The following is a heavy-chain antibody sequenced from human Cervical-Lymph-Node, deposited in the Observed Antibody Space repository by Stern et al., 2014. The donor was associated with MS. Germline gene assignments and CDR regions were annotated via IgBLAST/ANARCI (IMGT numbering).Heavy chain of an antibody. CDR2: INPGDSET. CDR3: ARQTTAWASDV. J-gene: IGHJ4*02. V-gene: IGHV5-51*01. CDR1: GFKFSIYW. Sequence: EVQLVESGAELIRPGESLKISCKGSGFKFSIYWIAWVRQMPGKGLEWVGMINPGDSETRYSPSSQGQVPMSAANSPSTAYLQWSSLNASDTAMYFCARQTTAWASDVWGQGTLVTVSS. D-gene: IGHD1-14*01.